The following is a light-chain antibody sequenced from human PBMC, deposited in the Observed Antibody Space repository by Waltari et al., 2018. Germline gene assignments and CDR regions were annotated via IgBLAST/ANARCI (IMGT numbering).Light chain of an antibody. CDR1: QSVSNNY. J-gene: IGKJ1*01. CDR2: GSS. V-gene: IGKV3-20*01. Sequence: EIVLTQSPGTLSLSPGERATLSCRASQSVSNNYLAWYQQKDGQAPRLLIYGSSSRATGIPDRFSGSGSGTDFTLTISRLEPEDFAVYYCHQYGGSPRTFGQGTKVEIK. CDR3: HQYGGSPRT.